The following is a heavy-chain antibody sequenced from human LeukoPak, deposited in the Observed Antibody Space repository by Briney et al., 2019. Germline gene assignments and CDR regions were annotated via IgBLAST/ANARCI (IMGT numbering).Heavy chain of an antibody. V-gene: IGHV3-23*01. Sequence: HTGGSLRLSCAASGFTFSSYEMNWVRQAPGKGLEWVSGISGSGSGGSTYYADSVKGRFTISRDNSKNTLYLQMNSLRAEDTAVYYCAKAGSIKFDYWGQGTLVTVSS. CDR3: AKAGSIKFDY. CDR2: ISGSGSGGST. D-gene: IGHD1-26*01. CDR1: GFTFSSYE. J-gene: IGHJ4*02.